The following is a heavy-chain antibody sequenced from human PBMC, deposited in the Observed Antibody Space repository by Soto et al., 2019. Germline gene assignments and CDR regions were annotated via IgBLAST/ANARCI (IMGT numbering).Heavy chain of an antibody. D-gene: IGHD2-2*01. Sequence: GGSLRLSCAASGFTFSSYDMHWVRQATGKGLEWVSAIGTAGDTYYPGSVKGRFTISRENAKNSLYLQMNSLRAGDTAVYYCARGHASPYYYYYKDVWGKGTTVTVSS. V-gene: IGHV3-13*01. CDR3: ARGHASPYYYYYKDV. CDR1: GFTFSSYD. J-gene: IGHJ6*03. CDR2: IGTAGDT.